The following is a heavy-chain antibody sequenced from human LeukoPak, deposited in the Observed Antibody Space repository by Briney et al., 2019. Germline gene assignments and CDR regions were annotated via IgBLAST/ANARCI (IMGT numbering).Heavy chain of an antibody. V-gene: IGHV4-4*02. J-gene: IGHJ4*02. Sequence: GSLRLSCAASGFTFSNYGMHWVRQAPGKGLEWIGEICHSGSTNYNPSLKSRVTISVDKSKNQFSLKLSSVTAADTAVYYCARGVRYFEVRFDYWGQGTLVTVSS. D-gene: IGHD3-9*01. CDR1: GFTFSNYG. CDR3: ARGVRYFEVRFDY. CDR2: ICHSGST.